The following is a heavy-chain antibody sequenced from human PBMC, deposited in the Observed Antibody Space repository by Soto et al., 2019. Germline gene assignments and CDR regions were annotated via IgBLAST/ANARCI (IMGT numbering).Heavy chain of an antibody. CDR3: AKCAVLETTSGGWCNWFDP. CDR1: GFSFSSFA. V-gene: IGHV3-23*01. J-gene: IGHJ5*02. D-gene: IGHD2-21*01. CDR2: IRGTAT. Sequence: EVQLLESGGTLVQPGESLRLSCEVSGFSFSSFAMNWVRQAPGEGLEWVSSIRGTATSYADPVKGRFTISRDNSKNTVYLQMNTLRGEDTAVYYCAKCAVLETTSGGWCNWFDPWGQGTLVIVSS.